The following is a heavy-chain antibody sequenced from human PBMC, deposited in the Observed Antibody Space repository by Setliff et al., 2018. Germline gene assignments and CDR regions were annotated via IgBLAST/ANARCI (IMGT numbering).Heavy chain of an antibody. D-gene: IGHD5-12*01. V-gene: IGHV4-4*02. J-gene: IGHJ4*02. CDR1: GGSISSSNW. CDR2: VYYSGTA. CDR3: ARGGTFRYFDF. Sequence: SETLSLTCTVSGGSISSSNWWTWVRQPPGKGLEWIGYVYYSGTANYSPSLRSRLTISVDTSKNQFSLKLRSVTAADTAVYYCARGGTFRYFDFWGQGAPVTVSS.